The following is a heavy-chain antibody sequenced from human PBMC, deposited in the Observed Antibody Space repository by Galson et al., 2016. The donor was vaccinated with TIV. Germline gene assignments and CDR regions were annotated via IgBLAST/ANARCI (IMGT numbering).Heavy chain of an antibody. Sequence: SLRLSCAASGLTFSNTGMSWVRQAPGKGLEWVGHIRRFFDGGTTEYAAPVKGRFTISRDDAHRTMYLQMNGRKTEDTAVYYCTAANWGFFGADYWGHGTLVTVSS. V-gene: IGHV3-15*01. CDR1: GLTFSNTG. D-gene: IGHD7-27*01. CDR3: TAANWGFFGADY. CDR2: IRRFFDGGTT. J-gene: IGHJ4*01.